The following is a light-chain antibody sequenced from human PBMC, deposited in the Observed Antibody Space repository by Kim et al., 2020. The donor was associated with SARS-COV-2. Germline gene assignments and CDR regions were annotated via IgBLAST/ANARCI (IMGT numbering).Light chain of an antibody. J-gene: IGKJ4*01. Sequence: DIQMTQSPSSLSASVGDRVTITCQASQDISTYLKWYQQKPGKAPKLLIYDASNLETGVPSRFSGSGSGTDFTLTISSLQPEDIATYYCQQYDNFRLTFGGGTKVDIK. V-gene: IGKV1-33*01. CDR1: QDISTY. CDR3: QQYDNFRLT. CDR2: DAS.